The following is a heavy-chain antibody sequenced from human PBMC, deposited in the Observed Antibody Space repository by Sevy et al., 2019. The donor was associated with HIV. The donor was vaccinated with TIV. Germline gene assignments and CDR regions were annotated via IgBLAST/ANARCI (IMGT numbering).Heavy chain of an antibody. J-gene: IGHJ3*02. Sequence: GGSLRLSCAASGFTFSSYWMHWVRQAPGKGLVWVSRINSDGSSTSYVDSVKGRFTISRDNAKNTLYLQMNSLRAEDTAVYYCARGSGSYEVWNDAFDIWGQGTMVTVSS. CDR3: ARGSGSYEVWNDAFDI. CDR1: GFTFSSYW. D-gene: IGHD1-26*01. CDR2: INSDGSST. V-gene: IGHV3-74*01.